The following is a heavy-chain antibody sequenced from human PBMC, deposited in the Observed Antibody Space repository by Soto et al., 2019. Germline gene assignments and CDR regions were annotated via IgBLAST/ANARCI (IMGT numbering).Heavy chain of an antibody. CDR3: AXDYYDSSGYRDYYGMDV. V-gene: IGHV1-69*06. Sequence: ASVKVSCKASGGTFSSYAISWVRQAPGQGLEWMGGIIPIFGTANYAQKFQGRVTITADKSTSTAYMELSSLRSEDTAVYYCAXDYYDSSGYRDYYGMDVWGQGTTVTVSS. J-gene: IGHJ6*02. D-gene: IGHD3-22*01. CDR1: GGTFSSYA. CDR2: IIPIFGTA.